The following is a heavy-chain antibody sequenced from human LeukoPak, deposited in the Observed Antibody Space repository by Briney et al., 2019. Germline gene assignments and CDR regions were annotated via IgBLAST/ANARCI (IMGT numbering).Heavy chain of an antibody. CDR2: ISYDGSNK. CDR1: GFTFSSYG. CDR3: AMLGGRYFDWLPFYFDY. D-gene: IGHD3-9*01. J-gene: IGHJ4*02. V-gene: IGHV3-30*03. Sequence: GGSLRLSCAASGFTFSSYGMHWVRQAPGKGLEWVAVISYDGSNKYYADSVKGRFTISRDNSKNTLYLQMNSLRAEDTAVYYYAMLGGRYFDWLPFYFDYWGQGTLVTVSS.